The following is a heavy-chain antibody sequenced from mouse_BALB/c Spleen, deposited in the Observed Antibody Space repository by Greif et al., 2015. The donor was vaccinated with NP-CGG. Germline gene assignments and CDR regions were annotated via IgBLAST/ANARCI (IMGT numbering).Heavy chain of an antibody. CDR3: TTHYYGHLDY. J-gene: IGHJ2*01. Sequence: EVKVEESGGGLVQPGGSMKLSCVASGFTFSNYWMNWIRQSPEKGLEWVAEIRLKSNNYATHYAESVKGRFTISRDDSKSSFYLQMNNLRAEDTGIYYCTTHYYGHLDYWRQGTTLTVSS. V-gene: IGHV6-6*02. D-gene: IGHD1-2*01. CDR2: IRLKSNNYAT. CDR1: GFTFSNYW.